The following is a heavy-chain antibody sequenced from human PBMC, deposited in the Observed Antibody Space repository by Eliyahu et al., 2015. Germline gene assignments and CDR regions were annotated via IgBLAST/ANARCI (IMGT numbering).Heavy chain of an antibody. D-gene: IGHD3-22*01. J-gene: IGHJ4*02. V-gene: IGHV3-7*01. Sequence: EVQLVESGGGLVQPGGSLRLSCAASGFTFRTYWMSWVRQAPEKGLELVANIKQDGSEKYFVDSVKGRFTISRDNGKNSLYLQMNSLRVEDTALYYCARILLRGGYSDWGQGTLVTVSS. CDR1: GFTFRTYW. CDR3: ARILLRGGYSD. CDR2: IKQDGSEK.